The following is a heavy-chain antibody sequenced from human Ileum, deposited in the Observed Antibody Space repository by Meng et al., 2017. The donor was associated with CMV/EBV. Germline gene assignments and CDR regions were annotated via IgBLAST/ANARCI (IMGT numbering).Heavy chain of an antibody. CDR2: INPKNGDT. J-gene: IGHJ5*02. V-gene: IGHV1-2*02. Sequence: YTFIDYYIHWVRQAPGQGLEWMGWINPKNGDTNYAQKFQGRVTMTRDTSINTADMELSSLKSDDTAVHYCARVDILVVPIAANCFDPWGQGTLVTVSS. CDR3: ARVDILVVPIAANCFDP. CDR1: YTFIDYY. D-gene: IGHD2-2*01.